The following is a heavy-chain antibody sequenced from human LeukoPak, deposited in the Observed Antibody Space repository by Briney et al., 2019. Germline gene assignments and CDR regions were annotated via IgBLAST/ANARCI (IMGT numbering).Heavy chain of an antibody. J-gene: IGHJ4*02. CDR1: GFTFSRYW. V-gene: IGHV3-74*01. D-gene: IGHD3-22*01. CDR2: IKTGGSDT. Sequence: GGSLSLSCAASGFTFSRYWMNWVRQAPGKGLVWVSRIKTGGSDTAYADSVKGRFTISRDNAKNTLYLQMNSLRPEDTAVYYCAFHNSSGNFGYWGQGTLVTVSS. CDR3: AFHNSSGNFGY.